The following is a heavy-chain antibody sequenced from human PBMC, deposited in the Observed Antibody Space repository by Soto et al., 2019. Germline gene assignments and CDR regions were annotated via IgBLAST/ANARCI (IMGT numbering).Heavy chain of an antibody. CDR1: GAPINSDY. J-gene: IGHJ6*02. V-gene: IGHV4-59*12. D-gene: IGHD3-10*01. CDR3: ARSRRVWTNSGSYYGYHYYGMDV. Sequence: SETLSLTCTVSGAPINSDYWSWIRQSPGKGLEWIGYIYHIGSTDYNPSLKSRVTISIDKSKNQFSLNLRSVTAADTAVYYCARSRRVWTNSGSYYGYHYYGMDVWGQGTTVTVSS. CDR2: IYHIGST.